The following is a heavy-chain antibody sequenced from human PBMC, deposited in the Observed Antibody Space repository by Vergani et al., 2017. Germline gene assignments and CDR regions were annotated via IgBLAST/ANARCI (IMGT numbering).Heavy chain of an antibody. CDR2: IYYSGST. D-gene: IGHD4-17*01. Sequence: QVKLQESGPGLVKTSETLSLTCTVSGGSISSYYWSWIRQPPGKGLEWIGYIYYSGSTNYNPSLKSRVTISVDTSKNQFSLKLSSVTAADTAVYYCARDGDYGDYALFDYGEQGTLVTVSS. J-gene: IGHJ4*02. V-gene: IGHV4-59*01. CDR1: GGSISSYY. CDR3: ARDGDYGDYALFDY.